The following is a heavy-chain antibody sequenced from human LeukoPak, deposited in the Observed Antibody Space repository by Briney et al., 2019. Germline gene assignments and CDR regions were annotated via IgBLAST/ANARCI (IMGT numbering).Heavy chain of an antibody. CDR3: ARFGITVVRGGKYYFDY. CDR2: IYYSGAT. Sequence: SETLSVTCTVSGGSISNYYWSWIRQPPGKGLEWIGLIYYSGATKYNPSLKSRITISVDTSKNQFSLMLSSVTAADTAVYYCARFGITVVRGGKYYFDYWGQGTLVTVSS. J-gene: IGHJ4*02. V-gene: IGHV4-59*08. CDR1: GGSISNYY. D-gene: IGHD3-10*01.